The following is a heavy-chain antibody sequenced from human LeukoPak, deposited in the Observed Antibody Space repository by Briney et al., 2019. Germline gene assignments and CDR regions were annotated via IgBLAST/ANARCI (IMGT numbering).Heavy chain of an antibody. CDR2: ISAYNGNT. J-gene: IGHJ4*02. V-gene: IGHV1-18*01. CDR3: ARVGRGMAVAGFDY. CDR1: GYTFTSYG. Sequence: ASVKVSCKASGYTFTSYGISWVRQAPGQGLEWMGWISAYNGNTNYAQKLQGRVTMTTDTPTSTAYMELRSLRSDDTAVYYCARVGRGMAVAGFDYWGQGTLVTVSS. D-gene: IGHD6-19*01.